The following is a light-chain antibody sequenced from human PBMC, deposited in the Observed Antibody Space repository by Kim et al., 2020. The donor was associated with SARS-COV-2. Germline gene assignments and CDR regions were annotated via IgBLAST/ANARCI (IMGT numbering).Light chain of an antibody. CDR2: GAS. J-gene: IGKJ4*01. CDR3: QQYGSSPR. V-gene: IGKV3-20*01. Sequence: LSPGESATLSCRARQSVPSNSLAWYQQKPGQTPRLLIYGASSRAPGIPDRFSVSGSGTDFSLTISRLEPEDFAVYYCQQYGSSPRFGGGTKVDIK. CDR1: QSVPSNS.